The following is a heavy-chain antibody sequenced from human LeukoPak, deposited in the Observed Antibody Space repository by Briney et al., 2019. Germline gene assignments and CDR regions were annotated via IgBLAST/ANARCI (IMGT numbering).Heavy chain of an antibody. CDR3: ARDNWGF. V-gene: IGHV3-7*01. D-gene: IGHD7-27*01. Sequence: GGSLRLSCAASGFTFSNYWMSWVRQAPGKGLEWVANIKQDGREKYYVDSVKGRFTISRDNAKNSVYLQMNSLRAEDTAVYYCARDNWGFWSKGTTVTVSS. CDR2: IKQDGREK. CDR1: GFTFSNYW. J-gene: IGHJ6*04.